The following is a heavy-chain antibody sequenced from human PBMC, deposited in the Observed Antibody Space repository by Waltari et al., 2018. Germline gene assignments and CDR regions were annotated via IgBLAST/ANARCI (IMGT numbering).Heavy chain of an antibody. CDR3: ATGSTARGYYGMDV. V-gene: IGHV3-7*01. CDR2: IKQDASGE. D-gene: IGHD3-10*01. Sequence: EMQLVESGGGLVQPGGSLRLSCAPSGFTLGSYWMSWVRQAPGKGLEGVANIKQDASGEYYVDSVKGRFTISKDNAKNSLSLQMNSLRAEDTAVYYCATGSTARGYYGMDVWGQGTTVTVSS. CDR1: GFTLGSYW. J-gene: IGHJ6*02.